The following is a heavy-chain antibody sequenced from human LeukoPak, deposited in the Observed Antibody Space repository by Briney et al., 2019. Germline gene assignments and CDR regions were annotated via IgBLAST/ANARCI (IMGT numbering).Heavy chain of an antibody. CDR1: GFTVSCKY. Sequence: GSLRLFCAGSGFTVSCKYMSLVRPGSGEGLEWGSVIYSGGSTYYADSVEGRFTISRDNSKNTLYLQMISLRAEDTAVYYCARDKTSFGGESYWGQGTLVTVSS. D-gene: IGHD3-16*01. V-gene: IGHV3-66*02. CDR3: ARDKTSFGGESY. J-gene: IGHJ4*02. CDR2: IYSGGST.